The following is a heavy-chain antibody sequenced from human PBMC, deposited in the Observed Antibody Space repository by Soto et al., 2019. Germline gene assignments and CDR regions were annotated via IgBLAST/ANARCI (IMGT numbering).Heavy chain of an antibody. CDR2: MYHSGSA. Sequence: SETLSLTCAVSGGSIISGGYSWSWIRQPPGKGLEWIGYMYHSGSANYNPSLKSRVTISVDRSKNQFSLKLSSVTAADTAVYYCARVGNYYDSSGYSYPFDYWGQGTLVTVSS. CDR1: GGSIISGGYS. V-gene: IGHV4-30-2*01. J-gene: IGHJ4*02. CDR3: ARVGNYYDSSGYSYPFDY. D-gene: IGHD3-22*01.